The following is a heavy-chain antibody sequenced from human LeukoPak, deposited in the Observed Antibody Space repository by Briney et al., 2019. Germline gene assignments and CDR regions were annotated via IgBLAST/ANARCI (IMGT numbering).Heavy chain of an antibody. D-gene: IGHD6-19*01. CDR3: ASHSSGWPSIYTDY. CDR2: INPNSGGT. CDR1: GYTFTGYY. V-gene: IGHV1-2*02. J-gene: IGHJ4*02. Sequence: ASVKVSCKASGYTFTGYYMHWVRQAPGQGLEWMGWINPNSGGTNYAQKFQGRVTMTRDTSISTAYMELSRLRSDDTAVYYCASHSSGWPSIYTDYWGQGTLVTVSS.